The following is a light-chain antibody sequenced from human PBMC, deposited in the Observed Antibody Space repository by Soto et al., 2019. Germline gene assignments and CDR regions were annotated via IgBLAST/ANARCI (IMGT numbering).Light chain of an antibody. J-gene: IGLJ1*01. Sequence: SYDLTQPPSVSVSPGQTASITCSGDKLGDKYACWYQQKPGQSPVLVIYQDSKRPSGIPERFSGSNSGNTATLTISGTQAMEEADYYCQAWDSSINVFGTGTKVTVL. V-gene: IGLV3-1*01. CDR3: QAWDSSINV. CDR1: KLGDKY. CDR2: QDS.